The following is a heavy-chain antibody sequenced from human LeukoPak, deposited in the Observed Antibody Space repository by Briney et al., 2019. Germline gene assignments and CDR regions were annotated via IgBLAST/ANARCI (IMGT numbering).Heavy chain of an antibody. CDR2: INPNSGGT. D-gene: IGHD3-22*01. V-gene: IGHV1-2*02. CDR3: ARGHYGYYYDSSGYPPFFDY. Sequence: VASVKVSCTASGYTFTGYYMHWVRQAPGQGLEWMGWINPNSGGTNYAQKFQGRVTMTRDTSISTAYMELSRLRSDDTAVYYCARGHYGYYYDSSGYPPFFDYWGQGTLVTVSS. J-gene: IGHJ4*02. CDR1: GYTFTGYY.